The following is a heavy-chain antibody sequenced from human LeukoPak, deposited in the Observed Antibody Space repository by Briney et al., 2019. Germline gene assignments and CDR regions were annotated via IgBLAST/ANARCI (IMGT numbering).Heavy chain of an antibody. V-gene: IGHV4-34*01. CDR2: IYHSGST. CDR1: GGSFSGYY. J-gene: IGHJ4*02. Sequence: PSETLSLTCAVYGGSFSGYYWSWIRQPPGKGLEWIGEIYHSGSTNYNPSLKSRVTISVDTSKNQFSLKLSSVTAADTAVYYCARGGIVVVPAAISTSSNFDYWGQGTLVTVSS. CDR3: ARGGIVVVPAAISTSSNFDY. D-gene: IGHD2-2*01.